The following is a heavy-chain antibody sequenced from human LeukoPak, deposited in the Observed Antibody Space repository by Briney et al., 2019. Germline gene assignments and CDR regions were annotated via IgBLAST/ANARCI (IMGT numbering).Heavy chain of an antibody. D-gene: IGHD6-6*01. V-gene: IGHV2-5*02. Sequence: ESGPTLVNPTQTLTLTCTFSGFSLSTSGLGVGWIRQPPGKALEWLAPIYWDDDKRYSPSLKSRLTITKDTSKNQVVLTMTNMDPVDTATYYCARHTEKLVLDYWGQGTLVTVSS. CDR1: GFSLSTSGLG. CDR2: IYWDDDK. CDR3: ARHTEKLVLDY. J-gene: IGHJ4*02.